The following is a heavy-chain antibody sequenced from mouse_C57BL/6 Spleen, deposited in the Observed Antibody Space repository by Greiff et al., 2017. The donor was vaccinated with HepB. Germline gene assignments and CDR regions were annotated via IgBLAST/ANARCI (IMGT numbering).Heavy chain of an antibody. Sequence: EVKLMESGPGLVKPSQSLSLTCSVTGYSITSGYYWHWIRQFPGNKLEWMGYISYDGSNNYNPSLKNRISITRDTSKNQFFLKLNSVTTEDTATYYCARDYDYDETYWGQGTLVTVSA. CDR3: ARDYDYDETY. J-gene: IGHJ3*01. CDR2: ISYDGSN. CDR1: GYSITSGYY. D-gene: IGHD2-4*01. V-gene: IGHV3-6*01.